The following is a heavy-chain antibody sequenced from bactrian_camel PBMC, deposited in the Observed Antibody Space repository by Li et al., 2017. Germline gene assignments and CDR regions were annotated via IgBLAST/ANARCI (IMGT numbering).Heavy chain of an antibody. D-gene: IGHD5*01. CDR3: AAELCWGAYGDIYNY. V-gene: IGHV3S53*01. J-gene: IGHJ4*01. CDR2: ISGDGIT. CDR1: GRIRSICG. Sequence: VQLVESGGGSVQAGGSLKLSCTASGRIRSICGMGWYRQGPGKERELVSKISGDGITTYAGSVKGRFAISRDKDKNTLYLQMNDLRTDDTAVYYCAAELCWGAYGDIYNYLGQGTQVTVS.